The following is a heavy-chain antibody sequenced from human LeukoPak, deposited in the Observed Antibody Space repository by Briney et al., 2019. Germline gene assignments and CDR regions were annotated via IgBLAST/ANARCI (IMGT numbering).Heavy chain of an antibody. Sequence: GGSLRLSCAASGFTFTNYTMNWVRQAPGKGLQWVSAVSSGGGSTSYADSVKGRFTISRDNSKNTLYLQLNSLRAEDTAVYYCAKSGTACSGGSCYSNYFDFWGQGTLVTVSS. CDR2: VSSGGGST. CDR3: AKSGTACSGGSCYSNYFDF. J-gene: IGHJ4*02. CDR1: GFTFTNYT. D-gene: IGHD2-15*01. V-gene: IGHV3-23*01.